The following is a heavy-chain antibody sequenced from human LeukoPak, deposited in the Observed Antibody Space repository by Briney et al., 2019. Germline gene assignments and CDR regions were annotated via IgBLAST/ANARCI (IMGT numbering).Heavy chain of an antibody. Sequence: GGSLTFSCAASGFTFSSYTMSWVRQAPGKGLEWVSTTSNSGRNTFYTDSVKGRFAISRDNSKNTLYLQMNSLRAGDTAVYSCARARGYCAADCSRYAFDYWGQGTLVTVSS. CDR2: TSNSGRNT. CDR3: ARARGYCAADCSRYAFDY. V-gene: IGHV3-23*01. CDR1: GFTFSSYT. D-gene: IGHD2-21*02. J-gene: IGHJ4*02.